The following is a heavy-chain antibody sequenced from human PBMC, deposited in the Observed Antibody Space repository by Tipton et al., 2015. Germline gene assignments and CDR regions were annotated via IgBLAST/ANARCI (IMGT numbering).Heavy chain of an antibody. J-gene: IGHJ6*02. CDR3: ARDALVYYDSESRDYYYGMDV. Sequence: TLSLTCSLSGGSFYTYYGTWIRQPPGQGLEWIGEIYHSGTTNYNPSLRGRFTISLRTSKNQLSLKVDSVTAADTAIYYCARDALVYYDSESRDYYYGMDVWGQGTTVTVSS. CDR1: GGSFYTYY. V-gene: IGHV4-34*01. D-gene: IGHD3-22*01. CDR2: IYHSGTT.